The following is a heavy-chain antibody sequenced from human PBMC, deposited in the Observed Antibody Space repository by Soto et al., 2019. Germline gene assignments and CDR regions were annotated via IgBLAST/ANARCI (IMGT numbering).Heavy chain of an antibody. CDR1: GFIFSSSD. D-gene: IGHD3-22*01. V-gene: IGHV3-21*06. Sequence: QLVESGGGLVEPGGSLRLSCAASGFIFSSSDMTWVRQAPGKGLEYVSSINYNGIYTFYAEPAKGRFTISRDNAKTSLYLQMYSLTAEDTAVYFCARKSTSDISCYDNFDYWGQGTLVIVSS. CDR2: INYNGIYT. J-gene: IGHJ4*02. CDR3: ARKSTSDISCYDNFDY.